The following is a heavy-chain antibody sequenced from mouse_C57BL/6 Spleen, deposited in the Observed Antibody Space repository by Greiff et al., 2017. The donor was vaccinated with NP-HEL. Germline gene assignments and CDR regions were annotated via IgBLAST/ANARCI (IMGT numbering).Heavy chain of an antibody. V-gene: IGHV1-82*01. CDR2: IYPGDGDT. D-gene: IGHD1-1*01. CDR3: ARGRDYYGSRGLYWYFDV. CDR1: GYAFSSSW. J-gene: IGHJ1*03. Sequence: QVQLQQSGPELVKPGASVKISCKASGYAFSSSWMNWVKQRPGKGLEWIGRIYPGDGDTNYNGKFKGKATLTADKSSSTAYMQLSSLTSEDSAVYFCARGRDYYGSRGLYWYFDVWGTGTTVTVSS.